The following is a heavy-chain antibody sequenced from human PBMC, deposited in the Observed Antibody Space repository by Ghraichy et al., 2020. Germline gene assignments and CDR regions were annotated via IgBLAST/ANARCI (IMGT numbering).Heavy chain of an antibody. J-gene: IGHJ3*02. CDR2: IYYSGST. CDR1: GGSISSYY. D-gene: IGHD2-21*02. Sequence: SETLSLTCTVSGGSISSYYWSWIRQPPGKGLEWIGYIYYSGSTNYNPSLKSRVTISVDTSKNQFSLKLSSVTAADTAVYYCARFRLAYCGGDCYSGAFDIWGQGTMVTVSS. V-gene: IGHV4-59*08. CDR3: ARFRLAYCGGDCYSGAFDI.